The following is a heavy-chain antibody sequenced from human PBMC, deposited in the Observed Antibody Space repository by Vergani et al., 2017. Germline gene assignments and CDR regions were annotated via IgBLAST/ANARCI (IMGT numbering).Heavy chain of an antibody. J-gene: IGHJ4*02. CDR1: GYSLTELT. CDR3: AIVTEYYDSSGYYLDY. Sequence: QVQLVQSGSEVRKPGASVKVSCQVSGYSLTELTMHWVRQAPGKGLEWMGGFDPEHGEVTFAHHIQGRVTMTEDRSTDTAYMELSSLRPEDTALYYCAIVTEYYDSSGYYLDYWGQGTLVTVSS. D-gene: IGHD3-22*01. V-gene: IGHV1-24*01. CDR2: FDPEHGEV.